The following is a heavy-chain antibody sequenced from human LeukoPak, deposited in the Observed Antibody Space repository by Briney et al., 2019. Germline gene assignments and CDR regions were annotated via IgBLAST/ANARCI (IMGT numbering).Heavy chain of an antibody. J-gene: IGHJ4*02. Sequence: SVKVSCKASGGTFSSYAISWVRQAPGQGLEWMGGIIPIFGTANYAQKFQGRVTITTDESTSTAYMELSSLRSEDTAVHYCARDYGHSYGLDYWGQGTLVTVSS. D-gene: IGHD5-18*01. V-gene: IGHV1-69*05. CDR3: ARDYGHSYGLDY. CDR2: IIPIFGTA. CDR1: GGTFSSYA.